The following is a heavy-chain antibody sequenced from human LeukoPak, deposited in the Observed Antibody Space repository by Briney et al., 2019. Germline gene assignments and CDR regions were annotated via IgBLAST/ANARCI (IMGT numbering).Heavy chain of an antibody. V-gene: IGHV3-43*01. CDR2: IGWDGTNI. D-gene: IGHD3-3*01. CDR1: GFTFDRHT. J-gene: IGHJ6*02. CDR3: TKDMEWGMDV. Sequence: GGSLRLSCAASGFTFDRHTMHWVRQPLGKGPEWVSLIGWDGTNIDYADSVKGRFTISRDNSKNFVYLQMHSLRTEDTALYYCTKDMEWGMDVWGQGTTVIVSS.